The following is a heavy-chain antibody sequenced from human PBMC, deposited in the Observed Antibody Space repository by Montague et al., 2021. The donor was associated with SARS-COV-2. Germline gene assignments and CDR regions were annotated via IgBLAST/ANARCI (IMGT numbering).Heavy chain of an antibody. D-gene: IGHD1-26*01. Sequence: PALVKPTQTLTLTCTFSGFSLSTSGVGVGWIRQPPGKALEWLALIYCDDDKRYSPSLKSRLTITKDTSKNQVVLTMTNMDPVDTATYYCAHRRGLLLSDALDIWGQGTMVTFSS. CDR2: IYCDDDK. CDR3: AHRRGLLLSDALDI. V-gene: IGHV2-5*02. CDR1: GFSLSTSGVG. J-gene: IGHJ3*02.